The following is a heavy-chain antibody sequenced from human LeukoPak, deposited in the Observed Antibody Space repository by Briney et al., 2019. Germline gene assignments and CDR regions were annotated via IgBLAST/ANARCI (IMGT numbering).Heavy chain of an antibody. CDR2: IIPILGIA. CDR3: AREVRGRPANETIDY. D-gene: IGHD3-10*01. V-gene: IGHV1-69*04. CDR1: GGTFSSYA. Sequence: ASVKVSCKASGGTFSSYAIGWVRQAPGQGLEWMGRIIPILGIANYAQKFQGRVTITADKSTSTAYMELSSLRSEDTAVYYCAREVRGRPANETIDYWGQGTLVTVSS. J-gene: IGHJ4*02.